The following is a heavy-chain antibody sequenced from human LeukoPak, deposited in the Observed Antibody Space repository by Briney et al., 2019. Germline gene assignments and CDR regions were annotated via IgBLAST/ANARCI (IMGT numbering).Heavy chain of an antibody. CDR2: IHSGGSDI. CDR3: ARGHYDILTGNYKWTPDY. J-gene: IGHJ4*02. Sequence: GGSLRLSCAASGFTFNTYKMNWVRQAPGRGLEWVSSIHSGGSDIYYADSVKGRFTVSRDNAKNSLFLQMNSLRAEETALYYCARGHYDILTGNYKWTPDYWGQGTLVTVSS. D-gene: IGHD3-9*01. CDR1: GFTFNTYK. V-gene: IGHV3-21*06.